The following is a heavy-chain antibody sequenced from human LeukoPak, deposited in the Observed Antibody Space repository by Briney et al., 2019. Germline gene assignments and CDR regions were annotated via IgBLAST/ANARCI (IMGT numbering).Heavy chain of an antibody. J-gene: IGHJ4*02. V-gene: IGHV3-48*04. CDR1: GFTFSSNS. Sequence: GGSLRLSCAASGFTFSSNSMNWVRQAPGKGLEWVSYISSTGGTIYYADSMKGRFTISRDNAKNSLYLQMNSLRVEDTAVYYCARADPVSFDYWGQGTLVTVSS. CDR2: ISSTGGTI. CDR3: ARADPVSFDY.